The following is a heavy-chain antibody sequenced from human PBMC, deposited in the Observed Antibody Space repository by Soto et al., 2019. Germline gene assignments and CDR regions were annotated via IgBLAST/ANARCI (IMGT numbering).Heavy chain of an antibody. Sequence: QVQLQESGPGLVKPSETLSLPSPVSGASIISNYWAWIRHPPGKGLEWIGYIYYSGSTNYNPSLKSRVTISVDTSKNQFSLKLSSVTAADTAVYYCARNYGYAFDIWGQGTMVTVSS. D-gene: IGHD4-17*01. J-gene: IGHJ3*02. CDR1: GASIISNY. CDR3: ARNYGYAFDI. V-gene: IGHV4-59*08. CDR2: IYYSGST.